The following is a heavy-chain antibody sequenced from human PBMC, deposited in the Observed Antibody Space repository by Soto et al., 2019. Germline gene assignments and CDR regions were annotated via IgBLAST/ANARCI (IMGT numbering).Heavy chain of an antibody. CDR3: AHKGPEDWPLDY. D-gene: IGHD3-9*01. V-gene: IGHV2-5*02. J-gene: IGHJ4*02. CDR1: GFSLSTSGVG. CDR2: IYWDDSK. Sequence: QINWKESGPTLMRPTQTLTLTCAFSGFSLSTSGVGVGWIRQPPGKALEWLAVIYWDDSKHYSPSLRSRLTITIDTSKNQVVLTMTNMDPMDTGTYYCAHKGPEDWPLDYWGQGTLVTVSS.